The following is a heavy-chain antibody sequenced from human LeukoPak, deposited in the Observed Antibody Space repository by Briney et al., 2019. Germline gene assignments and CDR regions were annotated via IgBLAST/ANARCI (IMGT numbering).Heavy chain of an antibody. V-gene: IGHV1-2*02. CDR1: GYTFIAYY. CDR2: INPNSGGT. Sequence: ASVKVSSKASGYTFIAYYMHWVRQAPGQGLEWMGWINPNSGGTNYAQKFQGRVTMTRDTSTSTVYMELSRLRSDDTAVYYCARDSCSSTSCLSIDDYWGQGTLVTVSS. D-gene: IGHD2-2*01. CDR3: ARDSCSSTSCLSIDDY. J-gene: IGHJ4*02.